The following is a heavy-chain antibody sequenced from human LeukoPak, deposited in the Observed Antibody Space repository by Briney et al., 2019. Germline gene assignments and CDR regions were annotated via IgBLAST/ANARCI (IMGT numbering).Heavy chain of an antibody. CDR2: ISSSSSYI. D-gene: IGHD4-17*01. J-gene: IGHJ4*02. CDR3: ARDRTTVTTFDY. Sequence: PGGSLRLSCAASGFTFSTYTMNCVRQAPGKGLEWVSSISSSSSYIYYADSVKARFTISRDNAKNSLYLQVNSLRADDTAVYYCARDRTTVTTFDYWGQGTLVTVST. CDR1: GFTFSTYT. V-gene: IGHV3-21*01.